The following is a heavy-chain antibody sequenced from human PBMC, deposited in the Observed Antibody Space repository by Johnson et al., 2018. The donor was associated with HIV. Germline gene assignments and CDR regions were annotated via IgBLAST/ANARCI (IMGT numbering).Heavy chain of an antibody. D-gene: IGHD3-22*01. CDR3: AKADDLEDTSGYLSAFDI. J-gene: IGHJ3*02. V-gene: IGHV3-9*01. CDR1: GFTFSSYD. Sequence: QLVESGGGVVQPGGSLRLSCAVSGFTFSSYDMHWVRQAPGKGLEWVAGISWNSGSIGYADSVKGRFTISRDNAKNSLYLQMNSLRAEDTAAYYCAKADDLEDTSGYLSAFDIWGQGTMVTVSS. CDR2: ISWNSGSI.